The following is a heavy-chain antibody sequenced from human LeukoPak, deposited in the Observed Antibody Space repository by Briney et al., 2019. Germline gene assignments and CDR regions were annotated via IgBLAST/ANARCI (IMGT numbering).Heavy chain of an antibody. CDR3: AKGGVGATIGYYFDY. D-gene: IGHD1-26*01. CDR1: GFTFSSYA. V-gene: IGHV3-23*01. CDR2: ISGSGGST. Sequence: PGGSLRLSCAASGFTFSSYAMSWVRQAPGKGLEWVSAISGSGGSTYYADSVKGRFTISRDNSKNTLYLQMNSLRAEDTAVYYCAKGGVGATIGYYFDYWGQGTLVTVSS. J-gene: IGHJ4*02.